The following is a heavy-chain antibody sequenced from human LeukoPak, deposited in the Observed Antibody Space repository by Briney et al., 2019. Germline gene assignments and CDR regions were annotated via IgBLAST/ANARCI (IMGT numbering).Heavy chain of an antibody. CDR1: GSTFDDYG. Sequence: PGGSLRLSRAVSGSTFDDYGMSWVRQVPGKGLEWGSGIKWNGGSTGYADSVKGRFTISRDNAKKSVYLKMNNLRGDDTALYYCARDYCGGDCYPFDYWGQGILVTVSS. CDR2: IKWNGGST. V-gene: IGHV3-20*04. J-gene: IGHJ4*02. CDR3: ARDYCGGDCYPFDY. D-gene: IGHD2-21*02.